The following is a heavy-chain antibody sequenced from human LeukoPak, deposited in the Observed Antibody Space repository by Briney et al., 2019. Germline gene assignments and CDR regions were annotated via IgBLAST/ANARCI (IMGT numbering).Heavy chain of an antibody. CDR1: GFTFSSYA. J-gene: IGHJ4*02. D-gene: IGHD6-19*01. Sequence: HPGGSLRLSCATSGFTFSSYAMSWVRQAPGKGLEWVSAISGSGGSTYYADSVKGRFTISRDNSKNTLYLQMNSLRAEDTAIYYCAKVVDSPKQWLVGGYFDYWGQGTLVTVSS. CDR2: ISGSGGST. V-gene: IGHV3-23*01. CDR3: AKVVDSPKQWLVGGYFDY.